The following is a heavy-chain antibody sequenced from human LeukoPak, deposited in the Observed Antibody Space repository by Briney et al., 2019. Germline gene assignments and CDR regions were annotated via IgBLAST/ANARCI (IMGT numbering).Heavy chain of an antibody. CDR3: AREPELRGLNWFDP. V-gene: IGHV3-7*01. CDR2: IKQDGSEK. CDR1: GFTFSSYW. Sequence: GGSLRLSCAASGFTFSSYWMSWVRQAPGKGLEWVANIKQDGSEKYYVDSVKGRFTISRDNAKNSLYLQMNSLRAEDTAVYYCAREPELRGLNWFDPWGQGTLVTVSS. D-gene: IGHD1-26*01. J-gene: IGHJ5*02.